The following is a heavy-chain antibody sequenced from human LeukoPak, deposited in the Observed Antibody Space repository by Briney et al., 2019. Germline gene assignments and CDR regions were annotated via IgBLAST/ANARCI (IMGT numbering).Heavy chain of an antibody. J-gene: IGHJ5*02. D-gene: IGHD3-10*01. Sequence: SQTLSLTCTVSGGSISSGDYYWSWIRQHPGKGLEWIGYIYYSGSTYYNPSLKSRVTISVDTSKNQFSLKLSSVTAADTAVYYCARGTLITMVRGVIIGRDNWFDPWGQGTLVTVSS. CDR2: IYYSGST. CDR1: GGSISSGDYY. CDR3: ARGTLITMVRGVIIGRDNWFDP. V-gene: IGHV4-31*03.